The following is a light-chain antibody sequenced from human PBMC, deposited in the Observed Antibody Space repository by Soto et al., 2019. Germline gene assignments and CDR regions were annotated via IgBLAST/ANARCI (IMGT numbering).Light chain of an antibody. Sequence: QSVLTQPPSASGTPGQRVTMSCSGSSSNIGSNTVNWYQQLPGMAPKLLIYSNNHRPSGVPDRFSGSKSGTSASLAISWLQSEYEADYYCAAWDDSLNGNWVFGGGTKLTVL. J-gene: IGLJ3*02. CDR2: SNN. V-gene: IGLV1-44*01. CDR1: SSNIGSNT. CDR3: AAWDDSLNGNWV.